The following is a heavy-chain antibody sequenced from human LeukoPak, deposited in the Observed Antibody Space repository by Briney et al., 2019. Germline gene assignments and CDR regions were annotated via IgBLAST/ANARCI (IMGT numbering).Heavy chain of an antibody. V-gene: IGHV4-34*01. Sequence: PSETLSLTCAVYGGSFSGYYWSWIRQPPGKGLEWIGEINHSGSTNYNPSLKSRVTISVDTSKNQFSLKLSSVTAADTAVHYCARARWLQSYFDYWGQGTLVTVSS. CDR1: GGSFSGYY. J-gene: IGHJ4*02. CDR2: INHSGST. D-gene: IGHD5-24*01. CDR3: ARARWLQSYFDY.